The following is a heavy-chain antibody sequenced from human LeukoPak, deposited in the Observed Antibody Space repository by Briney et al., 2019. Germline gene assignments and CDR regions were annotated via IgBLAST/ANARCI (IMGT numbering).Heavy chain of an antibody. D-gene: IGHD2-2*01. J-gene: IGHJ4*02. CDR1: GYTFTNYG. V-gene: IGHV1-18*04. CDR3: ARVPPSAHQLLSSDY. CDR2: ISANNGET. Sequence: ASVKVSCKASGYTFTNYGISWVRQAPGQGLEWMAWISANNGETRYAQNLQGRLTMTTDTSTSTAYMELRSLRPYDTAVYYCARVPPSAHQLLSSDYWGQGTQVTVSS.